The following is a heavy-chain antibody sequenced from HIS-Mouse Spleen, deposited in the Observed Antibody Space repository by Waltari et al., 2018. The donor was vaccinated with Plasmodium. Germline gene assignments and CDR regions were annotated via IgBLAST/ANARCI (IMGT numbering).Heavy chain of an antibody. V-gene: IGHV3-30*18. CDR2: ISYDGSNK. Sequence: QVQLVESGGGVVQPGRSLRLSCAASGFTFSSYGMHWVGQAPGKGLEGVAVISYDGSNKYYADSVKGRFTSSRDNSKNTLYLQMNSLRAEDTAVYYCAKILSYSSSPEDYWGQGTLVTVSS. CDR1: GFTFSSYG. CDR3: AKILSYSSSPEDY. J-gene: IGHJ4*02. D-gene: IGHD6-6*01.